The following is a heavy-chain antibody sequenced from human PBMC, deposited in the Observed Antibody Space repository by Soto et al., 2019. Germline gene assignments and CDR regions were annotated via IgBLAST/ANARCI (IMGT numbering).Heavy chain of an antibody. CDR3: AGQYSSSSVEF. V-gene: IGHV3-11*01. J-gene: IGHJ4*02. Sequence: GGSLRLSCAASGFTFSDYYMNWIRQAPGKGLEWVSYISSGAITIYYADSVKGRFTTSRDNAKNSLYLQMNSLRAEDTAVYYCAGQYSSSSVEFWGQGTLVTVSS. CDR2: ISSGAITI. CDR1: GFTFSDYY. D-gene: IGHD6-6*01.